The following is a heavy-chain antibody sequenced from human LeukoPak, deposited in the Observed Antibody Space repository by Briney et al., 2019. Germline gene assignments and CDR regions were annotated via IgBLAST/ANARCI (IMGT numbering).Heavy chain of an antibody. J-gene: IGHJ4*02. D-gene: IGHD6-19*01. V-gene: IGHV1-3*01. CDR1: GYTFTSYA. Sequence: ASVKVSCKASGYTFTSYAMHWVRQAPGQRLEWMGWINAGNGNTKYSQKFQGRVTITRDTSASTAYMELSSLRSEDTAVYYCARVGAVAGAYYFDYWGQGTLVTVSS. CDR2: INAGNGNT. CDR3: ARVGAVAGAYYFDY.